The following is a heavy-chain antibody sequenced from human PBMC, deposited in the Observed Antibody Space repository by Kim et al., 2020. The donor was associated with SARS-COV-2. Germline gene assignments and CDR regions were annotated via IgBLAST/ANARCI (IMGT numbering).Heavy chain of an antibody. Sequence: GGSLRLSCAASGFTFSNYAMSWVRQAPGKGLEWVSIISNTGVNTYYADSVKGRFTISRDNSKYTLYLQMDSLRADDTAVYFCAKGLQSTDSSSAYWGQGTLVTVSS. D-gene: IGHD6-13*01. CDR3: AKGLQSTDSSSAY. J-gene: IGHJ4*02. CDR1: GFTFSNYA. V-gene: IGHV3-23*01. CDR2: ISNTGVNT.